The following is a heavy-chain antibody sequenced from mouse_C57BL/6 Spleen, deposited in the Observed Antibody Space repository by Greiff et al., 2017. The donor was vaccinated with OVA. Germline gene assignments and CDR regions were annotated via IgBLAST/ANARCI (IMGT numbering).Heavy chain of an antibody. CDR2: IDPEDGET. CDR1: GFNIKDYY. CDR3: ARPFYYGNSLVD. D-gene: IGHD2-1*01. V-gene: IGHV14-2*01. J-gene: IGHJ4*01. Sequence: VQLQQSGAELVKPGASVKLSCKASGFNIKDYYMHWVKQRNEQGLEWIGRIDPEDGETKYAPKFKGKATITAYTSSNTADLQLSSLTSEDTAVYYCARPFYYGNSLVDWGQGTSVTVSS.